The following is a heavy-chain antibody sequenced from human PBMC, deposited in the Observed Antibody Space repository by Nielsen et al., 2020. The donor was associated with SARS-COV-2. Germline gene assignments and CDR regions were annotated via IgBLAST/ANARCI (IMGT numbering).Heavy chain of an antibody. CDR1: GGSLSSAGYS. V-gene: IGHV4-30-2*01. CDR3: ARVKLGSDFWSGYFDI. D-gene: IGHD3-3*01. CDR2: TIQSGGS. J-gene: IGHJ4*02. Sequence: SCAVSGGSLSSAGYSWGWIRQPPGKGLEWIGYTIQSGGSYNNPSLVSRVTISVDRSKNQFSLNLDSVTAADTAVYFCARVKLGSDFWSGYFDIWGQGILVTVSS.